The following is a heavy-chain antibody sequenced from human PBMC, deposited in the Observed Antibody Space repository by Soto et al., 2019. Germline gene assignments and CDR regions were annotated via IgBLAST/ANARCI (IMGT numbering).Heavy chain of an antibody. CDR1: GGTFSSYA. CDR3: ARVVRYCSGGSCYSEWFDP. J-gene: IGHJ5*02. Sequence: QVQLVQSGAEVKKPGSSVKVSCKASGGTFSSYAISWVRQAPGQGLEWMGGIIPIFGTANYAQKFQSRVTITADESTSTAYMELSSLRSEDTAVYYCARVVRYCSGGSCYSEWFDPWGQGTLVTVSS. V-gene: IGHV1-69*12. D-gene: IGHD2-15*01. CDR2: IIPIFGTA.